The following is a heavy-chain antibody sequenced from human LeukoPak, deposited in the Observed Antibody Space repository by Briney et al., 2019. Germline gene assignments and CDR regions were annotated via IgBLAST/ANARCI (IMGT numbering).Heavy chain of an antibody. V-gene: IGHV3-66*01. CDR1: GFTFSTYW. D-gene: IGHD3-22*01. CDR2: IYSGGST. CDR3: ARVGYYDTYDAFDI. Sequence: GGSLRLSCAVSGFTFSTYWMSWVRQAPGKGLEWVSVIYSGGSTYYADSVKGRFTISRDNSKNTLYLQMNSLRAEDTAVYYCARVGYYDTYDAFDIWGQGTMVTVSS. J-gene: IGHJ3*02.